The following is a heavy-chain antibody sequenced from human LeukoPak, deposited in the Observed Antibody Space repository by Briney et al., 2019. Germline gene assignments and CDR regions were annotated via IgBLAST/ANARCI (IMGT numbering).Heavy chain of an antibody. CDR2: IIPIFGTA. CDR3: ARDSHPTYYYDSSGYYPSDY. V-gene: IGHV1-69*01. J-gene: IGHJ4*02. CDR1: VGTLSNYA. D-gene: IGHD3-22*01. Sequence: ASVTVSFKASVGTLSNYAISWVGQAPGQGLEGMGGIIPIFGTANYAQKFQGRVTITADESTSTAYMELSSLRFEDTAVYYCARDSHPTYYYDSSGYYPSDYWGQGTLVTVSS.